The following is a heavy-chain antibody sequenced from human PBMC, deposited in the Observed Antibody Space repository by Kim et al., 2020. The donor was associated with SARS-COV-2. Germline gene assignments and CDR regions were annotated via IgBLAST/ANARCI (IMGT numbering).Heavy chain of an antibody. CDR3: AALRYSDWLLET. V-gene: IGHV1-2*02. J-gene: IGHJ5*02. Sequence: NYAQKFQGRVTMTRDTSISTAYMELSRLRSDDTAVYYCAALRYSDWLLETWGQGTLVTVSS. D-gene: IGHD3-9*01.